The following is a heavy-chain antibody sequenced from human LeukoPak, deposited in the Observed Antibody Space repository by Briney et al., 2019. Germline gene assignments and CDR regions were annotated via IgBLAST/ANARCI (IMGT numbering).Heavy chain of an antibody. D-gene: IGHD2-2*01. Sequence: TANYAQKFQGRVTITADKSTSTAYMELSSLRSEDTAVYYCARDPTGYCSSTSCSDAFDIWGQGTMVTVSS. CDR2: TA. CDR3: ARDPTGYCSSTSCSDAFDI. V-gene: IGHV1-69*06. J-gene: IGHJ3*02.